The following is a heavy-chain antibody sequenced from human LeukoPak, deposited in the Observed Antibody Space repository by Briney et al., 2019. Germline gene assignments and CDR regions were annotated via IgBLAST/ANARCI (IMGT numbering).Heavy chain of an antibody. CDR3: AKRFGSTQGFDY. CDR1: GFTFDDYA. V-gene: IGHV3-23*01. D-gene: IGHD3-3*01. CDR2: IGAGGTPT. J-gene: IGHJ4*02. Sequence: GRSLRLSCAASGFTFDDYAMYWVRQAPGKGLEWVSSIGAGGTPTYYADSVRGRFSISRDNSKNTLYLQMSSLRAEDTALYYCAKRFGSTQGFDYWGQGSLVTVSS.